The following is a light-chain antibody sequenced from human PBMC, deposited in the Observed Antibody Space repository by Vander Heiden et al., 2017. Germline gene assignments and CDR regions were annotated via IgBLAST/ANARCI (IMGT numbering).Light chain of an antibody. CDR2: DTN. V-gene: IGLV1-51*01. CDR3: GTWDTSRRAVV. J-gene: IGLJ2*01. CDR1: SSNGGSNY. Sequence: QSVLPQSPSVSAAPGQQVITSCSGSSSNGGSNYVAWYQQLPGTAHQLIVYDTNKRPSGIPDRISGSKSGTSATLGITGLQTGDEADYYCGTWDTSRRAVVFGGGTKLTVL.